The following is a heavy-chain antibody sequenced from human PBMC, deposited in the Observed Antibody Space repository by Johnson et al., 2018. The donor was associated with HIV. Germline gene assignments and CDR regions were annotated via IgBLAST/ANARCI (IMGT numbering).Heavy chain of an antibody. J-gene: IGHJ3*02. CDR3: ARDLPSGSYAPFDI. D-gene: IGHD1-26*01. CDR2: INWNGGST. V-gene: IGHV3-20*04. CDR1: GFTFDDYG. Sequence: VQLVESGGGVVQPGRSLRLSCAASGFTFDDYGMSWVRQAPGKGLEWVSGINWNGGSTGYADSVKDRFTISRDNAKNSLYLQMNSLRAEDTALYYCARDLPSGSYAPFDIWGQGTMVTVSS.